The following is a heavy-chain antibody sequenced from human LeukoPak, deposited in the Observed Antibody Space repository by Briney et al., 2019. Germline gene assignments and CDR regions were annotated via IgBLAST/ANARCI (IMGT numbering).Heavy chain of an antibody. D-gene: IGHD6-6*01. J-gene: IGHJ4*02. CDR3: ARRWYSSSSVDY. V-gene: IGHV4-39*01. Sequence: SETLSLTCTVSGGSISSSSYYWGWIRQPPGKGLEWIGSIYYSGSTYYNPSLKSRVTISVDTPKNQFSLKLSSVTAADTAVYYCARRWYSSSSVDYWGQGTLVTVSS. CDR2: IYYSGST. CDR1: GGSISSSSYY.